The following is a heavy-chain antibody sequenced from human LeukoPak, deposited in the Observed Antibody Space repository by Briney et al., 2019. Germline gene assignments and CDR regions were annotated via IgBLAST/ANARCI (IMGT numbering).Heavy chain of an antibody. D-gene: IGHD3-22*01. J-gene: IGHJ4*02. V-gene: IGHV3-9*03. CDR2: ISWNSGSI. CDR3: ATSPYYYDSSGYFLWFDY. CDR1: GFTFDDYA. Sequence: PGGSLRFSCAASGFTFDDYAMHWVRQAPGKGLEWVSGISWNSGSIGYADSVKGRFTISRDNAKNSLYLQMNSLRAEDMALYYCATSPYYYDSSGYFLWFDYWGQGTLVTVSS.